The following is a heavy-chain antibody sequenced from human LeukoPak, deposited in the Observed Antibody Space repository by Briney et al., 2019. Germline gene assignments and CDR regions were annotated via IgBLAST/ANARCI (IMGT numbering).Heavy chain of an antibody. CDR3: AKVVPYYYESSGYYDY. Sequence: GGSLRLSCAASGFTFSSYAMSWVRQAPGKGLEWVSAISGSGGSTYYADSVKGRFTISRDNSKNTLYLQMNSLRAEDTAVYYCAKVVPYYYESSGYYDYWGQGTLVTVSS. D-gene: IGHD3-22*01. V-gene: IGHV3-23*01. CDR1: GFTFSSYA. J-gene: IGHJ4*02. CDR2: ISGSGGST.